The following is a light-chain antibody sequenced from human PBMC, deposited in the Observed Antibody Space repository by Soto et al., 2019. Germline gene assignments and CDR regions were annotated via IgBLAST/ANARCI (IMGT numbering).Light chain of an antibody. V-gene: IGKV4-1*01. J-gene: IGKJ4*01. CDR3: QQYYSTPFT. CDR1: QSVLNSSKNKNY. Sequence: DIVMTQSPDSLAVSLGERATINCKSSQSVLNSSKNKNYLTWYQQKPGQPPKLLIYWASTRESGVPDRFSGSGSGTDVTLTISSIQAEDVAVYYCQQYYSTPFTFGGGTNVEI. CDR2: WAS.